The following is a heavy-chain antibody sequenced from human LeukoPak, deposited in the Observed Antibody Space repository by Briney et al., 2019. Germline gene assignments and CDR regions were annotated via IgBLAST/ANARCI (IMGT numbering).Heavy chain of an antibody. D-gene: IGHD2-15*01. Sequence: ASVKVSCKASGYTFTSYGISWVRQAPGQGLEWMGWISAYNGNTNYAQKLQGRVTMTTDTSTSTAYMELRSLRSDDTAVYYCVTRVVDCSGGSCYSDFDYWGQGTLVTVSS. CDR3: VTRVVDCSGGSCYSDFDY. CDR2: ISAYNGNT. CDR1: GYTFTSYG. J-gene: IGHJ4*02. V-gene: IGHV1-18*01.